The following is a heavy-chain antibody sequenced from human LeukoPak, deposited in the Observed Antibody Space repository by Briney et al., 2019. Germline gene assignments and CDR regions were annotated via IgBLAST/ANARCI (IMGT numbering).Heavy chain of an antibody. CDR2: IYTDGRT. D-gene: IGHD2-2*01. V-gene: IGHV3-53*01. Sequence: GGSLRLSCAASGFAVSSNYMSWVRQAPGKGLEWVSVIYTDGRTYYADSVKGRFTISRDNAKNTLYLQMNSLRAEDTAVYYCARGRYCSSTSYYEDWFDPWGQGTLVTVSS. J-gene: IGHJ5*02. CDR3: ARGRYCSSTSYYEDWFDP. CDR1: GFAVSSNY.